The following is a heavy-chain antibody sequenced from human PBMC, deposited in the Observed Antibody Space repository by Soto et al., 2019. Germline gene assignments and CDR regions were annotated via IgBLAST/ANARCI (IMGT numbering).Heavy chain of an antibody. J-gene: IGHJ6*02. Sequence: QVQLQESGPGLVRPSQTLSLTCTVSGDSISSADYYWSWIRQTPGKGLEWIGHIFYSGTTYYNPSVKSRLTISVDTSKNHFSLRLTSVNAADTAVYYCARDLWVEPELYYYGMDVWGQGTAVTVSS. CDR2: IFYSGTT. V-gene: IGHV4-30-4*01. D-gene: IGHD1-1*01. CDR1: GDSISSADYY. CDR3: ARDLWVEPELYYYGMDV.